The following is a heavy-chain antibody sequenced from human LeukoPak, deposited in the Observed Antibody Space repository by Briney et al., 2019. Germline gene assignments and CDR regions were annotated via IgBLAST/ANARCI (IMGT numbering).Heavy chain of an antibody. J-gene: IGHJ4*02. D-gene: IGHD3-9*01. CDR3: ARDIRYFDWSYFDY. CDR1: GYTFTSYG. V-gene: IGHV1-18*01. CDR2: ISAYNGNT. Sequence: ASVKVSCKASGYTFTSYGISWVRQAPGQGLEWMGWISAYNGNTNYAQKLQGRVTMTTDTSTSTAYMELRSLRSDDTAVYYCARDIRYFDWSYFDYWGQGTLVTVSS.